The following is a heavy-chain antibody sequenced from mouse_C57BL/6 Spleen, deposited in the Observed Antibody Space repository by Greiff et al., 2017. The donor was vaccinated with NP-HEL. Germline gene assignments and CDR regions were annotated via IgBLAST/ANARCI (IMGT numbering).Heavy chain of an antibody. J-gene: IGHJ4*01. CDR2: IYPRSGNT. Sequence: VQLQQSGAELARPGASVKLSCKASGYTFTSYGISWVKQRTGQGLEWIGEIYPRSGNTYYNEKFKGKATLTADKSSSTAYMALRSLTSEDSAVYVCARTGPIYYGNYGGAMDYWGQGTSVTVSS. V-gene: IGHV1-81*01. CDR3: ARTGPIYYGNYGGAMDY. CDR1: GYTFTSYG. D-gene: IGHD2-1*01.